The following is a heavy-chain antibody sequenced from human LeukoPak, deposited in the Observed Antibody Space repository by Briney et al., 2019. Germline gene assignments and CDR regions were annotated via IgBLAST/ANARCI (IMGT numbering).Heavy chain of an antibody. CDR2: IWYDGSNK. V-gene: IGHV3-33*01. Sequence: GGSLILSCAASGFTFSSYGMHWVRQAPGKGLEWVAVIWYDGSNKYYADSVKGRFTISRDNAKNSLYLQMNSLRAEDTAVYYCARYSSGWPGYFDYWGQGTLVTVSS. D-gene: IGHD6-25*01. J-gene: IGHJ4*02. CDR3: ARYSSGWPGYFDY. CDR1: GFTFSSYG.